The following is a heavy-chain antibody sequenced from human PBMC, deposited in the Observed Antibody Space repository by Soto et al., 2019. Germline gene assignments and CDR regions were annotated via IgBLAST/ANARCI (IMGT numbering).Heavy chain of an antibody. J-gene: IGHJ4*02. V-gene: IGHV4-39*07. Sequence: SETLSLTCTVSGGSISSSSYYWGWIRQPPGKGLEWIGYIYYSGSTHYNPSLQNRVTISIDTSKNQVSLKVNSVTAADTAVYYCARDHPHSYGVYYFDYWGQGTPVTVSS. CDR1: GGSISSSSYY. CDR2: IYYSGST. CDR3: ARDHPHSYGVYYFDY. D-gene: IGHD5-18*01.